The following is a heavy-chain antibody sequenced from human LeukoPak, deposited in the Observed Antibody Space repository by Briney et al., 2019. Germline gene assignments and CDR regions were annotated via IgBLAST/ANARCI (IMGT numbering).Heavy chain of an antibody. Sequence: GASVKVSCKASGGTFSSYAINWVRQAPGQGLEWMGGIIPVFGSADYAQKFQGRVTITADESTSTAYMELSSLRSENTAVYYCARDFGNYYDTPLGWSQGTLVTVSS. CDR3: ARDFGNYYDTPLG. CDR1: GGTFSSYA. CDR2: IIPVFGSA. D-gene: IGHD3-22*01. V-gene: IGHV1-69*13. J-gene: IGHJ4*02.